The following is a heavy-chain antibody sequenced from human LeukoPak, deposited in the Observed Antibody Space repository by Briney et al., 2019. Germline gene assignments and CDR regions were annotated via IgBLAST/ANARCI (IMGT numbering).Heavy chain of an antibody. CDR1: GFTFSSYW. J-gene: IGHJ4*02. D-gene: IGHD3-22*01. V-gene: IGHV3-74*01. CDR2: INSDGSST. Sequence: GGSLRLSCAASGFTFSSYWMHWVRQAPGKGLVWVSRINSDGSSTNYADSVKGRFTISRDNAKNTLYLQMNSLRAEDTAVYYCARGLRIGNYYDSSGYQEGPNLYRYWGQGTLVTVSS. CDR3: ARGLRIGNYYDSSGYQEGPNLYRY.